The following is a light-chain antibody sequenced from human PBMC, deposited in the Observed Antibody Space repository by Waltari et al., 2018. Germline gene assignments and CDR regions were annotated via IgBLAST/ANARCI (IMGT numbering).Light chain of an antibody. J-gene: IGKJ2*01. V-gene: IGKV1-33*01. CDR3: QQSNHLPPT. CDR2: DAS. CDR1: QDINNF. Sequence: DIQMTQSPSSLSASVGDRVTITCQASQDINNFLNWYQHKPGKAPKLLISDASNLQRGVPSRFSGSGSGADFTFTISSLRPEDIATYYCQQSNHLPPTFGQGTKLEI.